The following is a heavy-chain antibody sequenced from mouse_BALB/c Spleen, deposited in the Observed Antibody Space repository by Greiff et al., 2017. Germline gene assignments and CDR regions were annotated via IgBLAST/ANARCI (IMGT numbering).Heavy chain of an antibody. D-gene: IGHD2-4*01. Sequence: DVQLQESGPGLVKPSQSLSLTCTVTGYSITSDYAWNWIRQFPGNKLEWMGYISYSGSTSYNPSLKSRISITRDTSKNQFFLQLNSVTTEDTATYYCARWMITTIGPYYYAMDYWGQGTSVTVSS. CDR2: ISYSGST. J-gene: IGHJ4*01. CDR1: GYSITSDYA. V-gene: IGHV3-2*02. CDR3: ARWMITTIGPYYYAMDY.